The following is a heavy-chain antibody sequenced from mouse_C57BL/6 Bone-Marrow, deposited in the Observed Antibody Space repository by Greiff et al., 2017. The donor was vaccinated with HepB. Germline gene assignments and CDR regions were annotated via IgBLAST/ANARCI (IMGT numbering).Heavy chain of an antibody. CDR1: GYTFTSYW. CDR3: ARWSGLPDYFDY. J-gene: IGHJ2*01. CDR2: IDPNSGGT. D-gene: IGHD2-4*01. V-gene: IGHV1-72*01. Sequence: QVQLKQPGAELVKPGASVKLSCKASGYTFTSYWMHWVKQRPGRGLEWIGRIDPNSGGTKYNEKFKRKATLTVDKPSSTAYMQLSSLTSEDSAVYLCARWSGLPDYFDYWGQGTTLTVSS.